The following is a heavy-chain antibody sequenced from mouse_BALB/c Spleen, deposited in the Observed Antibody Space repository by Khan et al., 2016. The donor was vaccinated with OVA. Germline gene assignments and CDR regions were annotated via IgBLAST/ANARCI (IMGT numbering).Heavy chain of an antibody. CDR1: GYSITSDYA. CDR2: ISYSGST. Sequence: EVQLQESGPGLVKPSQSLSLTCTVTGYSITSDYAWNWIRQFPGNKLEWMGYISYSGSTSYNPSLKSRISITRDTSKNQFFLQLNSVTTEDTATYYCARSGIYYYGSSSYFVYWGQGTTLTVAS. V-gene: IGHV3-2*02. D-gene: IGHD1-1*01. CDR3: ARSGIYYYGSSSYFVY. J-gene: IGHJ2*01.